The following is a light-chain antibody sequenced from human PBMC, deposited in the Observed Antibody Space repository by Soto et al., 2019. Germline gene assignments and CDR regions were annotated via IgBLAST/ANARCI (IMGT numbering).Light chain of an antibody. CDR3: QQRGNRPPWT. CDR1: QGVGKY. CDR2: DAS. Sequence: EIVVTRSPVTLSESPGAMAASSCSASQGVGKYLAWYQQKPGQAPRLLIYDASNRATGIPARFSGSGSGTDFTLTISSLEPEDFAVYYCQQRGNRPPWTFGQGTKVDIK. J-gene: IGKJ1*01. V-gene: IGKV3-11*01.